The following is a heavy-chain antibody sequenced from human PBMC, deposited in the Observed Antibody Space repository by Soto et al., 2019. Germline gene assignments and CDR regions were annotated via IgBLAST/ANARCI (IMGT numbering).Heavy chain of an antibody. J-gene: IGHJ5*02. CDR2: IVVGSGNT. Sequence: SVKVSCKASQFNLDTYRTSVVQWVRQARGQGLEWVGWIVVGSGNTNYAQKCQERVTITRDMSTSTAYMELSSLRSEDTAVYYCAEGSLSDDYNSNPNWFDPWGQGTLFTVSS. V-gene: IGHV1-58*01. D-gene: IGHD1-20*01. CDR1: QFNLDTYRTSV. CDR3: AEGSLSDDYNSNPNWFDP.